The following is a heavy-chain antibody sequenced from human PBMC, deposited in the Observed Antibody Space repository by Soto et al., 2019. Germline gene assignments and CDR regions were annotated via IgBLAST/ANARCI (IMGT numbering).Heavy chain of an antibody. D-gene: IGHD6-13*01. V-gene: IGHV1-8*01. CDR2: MNPNSGNT. CDR1: GYTFTSYD. CDR3: ARGPSSAAYDALDI. J-gene: IGHJ3*02. Sequence: ASVKVSCKASGYTFTSYDINWVRQATGQGLEWMGWMNPNSGNTGYAQKFQGRVTMTRNTSISTAYMELSSLRSEATAVYYCARGPSSAAYDALDIWGQGTMVTVSS.